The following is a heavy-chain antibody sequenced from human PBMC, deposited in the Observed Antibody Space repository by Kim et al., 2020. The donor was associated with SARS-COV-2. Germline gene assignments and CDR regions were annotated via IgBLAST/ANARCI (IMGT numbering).Heavy chain of an antibody. Sequence: GGSLRLSCAASGFTFSSYWMSWVRQAPGKGLEWVANIKQDGSEKYYVDSVKGRFTISRDNAKNSLYRQMNSLRAEDTAVYYCAKHARTSGWSYYYYGMDVWGQGTTVTVSS. CDR2: IKQDGSEK. J-gene: IGHJ6*02. CDR1: GFTFSSYW. D-gene: IGHD6-19*01. V-gene: IGHV3-7*01. CDR3: AKHARTSGWSYYYYGMDV.